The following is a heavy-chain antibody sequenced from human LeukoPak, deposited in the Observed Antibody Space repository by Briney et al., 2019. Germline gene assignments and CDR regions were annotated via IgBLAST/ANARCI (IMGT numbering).Heavy chain of an antibody. Sequence: ASVKVSCKASGYTFTSYDINWVRQATGQGLEWMGWMNPNSGSTGYGQKFQGRVTMTRNTSISTAYMGLSSLTSEDTANYYCARGATEGIDYWGQGTLVTVSS. CDR2: MNPNSGST. CDR1: GYTFTSYD. V-gene: IGHV1-8*01. J-gene: IGHJ4*02. CDR3: ARGATEGIDY.